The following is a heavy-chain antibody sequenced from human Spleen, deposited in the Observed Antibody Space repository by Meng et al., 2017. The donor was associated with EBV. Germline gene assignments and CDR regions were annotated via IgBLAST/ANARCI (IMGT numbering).Heavy chain of an antibody. J-gene: IGHJ4*02. CDR2: ISAYNGNR. V-gene: IGHV1-18*04. CDR1: GYTFTGYY. D-gene: IGHD5-24*01. Sequence: QVQLVQSGAGVKKPGASVQVSCKASGYTFTGYYMHWVRQAPGQGLEWMGWISAYNGNRNYGQKLQGRVTMTTDTSTSTAYMELRSLRSDDTAVYYCARDLEDGDFDYWGQGTLVTVSS. CDR3: ARDLEDGDFDY.